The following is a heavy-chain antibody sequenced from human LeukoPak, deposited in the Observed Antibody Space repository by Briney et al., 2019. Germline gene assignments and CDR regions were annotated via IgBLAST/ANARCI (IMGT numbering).Heavy chain of an antibody. CDR2: IIPIFGTA. V-gene: IGHV1-69*06. Sequence: SVKVSCKASGGTFSSYAISWVRQAPGQGLEWMGGIIPIFGTANYAQKFQGRVTITADKSTSTAYMELSSLRSDDTAVYYCARDGYYSDLGSYYTPFDYWGQGTLITVSS. J-gene: IGHJ4*02. D-gene: IGHD3-10*01. CDR1: GGTFSSYA. CDR3: ARDGYYSDLGSYYTPFDY.